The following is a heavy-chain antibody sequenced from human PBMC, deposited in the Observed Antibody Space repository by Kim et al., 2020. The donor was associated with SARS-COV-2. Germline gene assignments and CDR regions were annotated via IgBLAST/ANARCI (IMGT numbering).Heavy chain of an antibody. V-gene: IGHV4-34*01. CDR3: ARGYCTNGVCYRKRSWFDP. D-gene: IGHD2-8*01. CDR2: INHSGST. Sequence: SETLSLTCAVYGGSFSGYYWSWIRQPPGKGLEWIGEINHSGSTNYNPSLKSRVTISVDTSKNQFSLKLSSVTAADTAVYYCARGYCTNGVCYRKRSWFDP. CDR1: GGSFSGYY. J-gene: IGHJ5*02.